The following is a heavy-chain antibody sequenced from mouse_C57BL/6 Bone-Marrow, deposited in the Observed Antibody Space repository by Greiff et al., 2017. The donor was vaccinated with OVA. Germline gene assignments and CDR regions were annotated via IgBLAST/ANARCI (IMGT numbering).Heavy chain of an antibody. J-gene: IGHJ4*01. D-gene: IGHD2-3*01. CDR1: GFTFSSSG. V-gene: IGHV5-6*01. CDR2: ISRGGSYT. CDR3: ASHYEEDYYYALDY. Sequence: EVMLVESGGDLVKPGGSLKLSCAASGFTFSSSGMSWVRQTPDKRLEWVATISRGGSYTYYPDSVKGRFTISRDNATNTLYLQMSSLKSEDTAMYYCASHYEEDYYYALDYWGQGTSVTVSS.